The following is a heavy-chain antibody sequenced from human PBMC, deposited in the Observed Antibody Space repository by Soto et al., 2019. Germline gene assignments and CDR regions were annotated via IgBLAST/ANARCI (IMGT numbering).Heavy chain of an antibody. CDR2: INHSGST. Sequence: PSETMSLTCAVDGGSFSGYYWSWISKTQGKGLEWIGEINHSGSTNYNPSLKSRVTISVDTSKNQFSLKLSSVTAADTAVYYCARKAGYYGSGSYEGPYYYYYMDVWGKGTTVTVSS. J-gene: IGHJ6*03. V-gene: IGHV4-34*01. CDR3: ARKAGYYGSGSYEGPYYYYYMDV. D-gene: IGHD3-10*01. CDR1: GGSFSGYY.